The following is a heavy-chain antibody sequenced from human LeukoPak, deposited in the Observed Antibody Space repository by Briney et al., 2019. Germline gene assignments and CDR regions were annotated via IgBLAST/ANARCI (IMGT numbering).Heavy chain of an antibody. Sequence: PGGSLRLSXAASGFTFSSYEMNWVRQAPGKGLEWVSAISGSGGSTYYADSVKGRFTISRDNSKNTLYLQMNSLRAEDTAVYYCAKDRWLRLFDYWGQGTLVTVSS. CDR1: GFTFSSYE. CDR2: ISGSGGST. D-gene: IGHD5-12*01. V-gene: IGHV3-23*01. J-gene: IGHJ4*02. CDR3: AKDRWLRLFDY.